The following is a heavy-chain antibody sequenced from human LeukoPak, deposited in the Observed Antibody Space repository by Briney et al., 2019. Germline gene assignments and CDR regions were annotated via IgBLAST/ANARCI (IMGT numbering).Heavy chain of an antibody. V-gene: IGHV4-59*01. D-gene: IGHD3-22*01. CDR3: AREPYYYYDSSGYRLDAFDI. CDR1: GGSISSYY. Sequence: SETLSLTCTVSGGSISSYYWSWIRQPPGKGLEWIGYIYYSGSTNYNSSFKSRVTISIDTSKNQFSPRLSSVTAADTAVYYCAREPYYYYDSSGYRLDAFDIWGQGTMVTVSS. CDR2: IYYSGST. J-gene: IGHJ3*02.